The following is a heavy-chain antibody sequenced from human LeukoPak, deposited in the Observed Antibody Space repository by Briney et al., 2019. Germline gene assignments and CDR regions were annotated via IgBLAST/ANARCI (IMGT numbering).Heavy chain of an antibody. V-gene: IGHV4-59*08. CDR3: ARQVVVVVAAGVGWFDP. Sequence: SETLSLTCTVSGGSISSYYWSWIRQPPGKGLEWIGYIYYSGSTNYNPSLKSRVTISVDTSKNQFSLKLSSVTAADTAVYYCARQVVVVVAAGVGWFDPWGQGTLVTVSS. CDR2: IYYSGST. CDR1: GGSISSYY. D-gene: IGHD2-15*01. J-gene: IGHJ5*02.